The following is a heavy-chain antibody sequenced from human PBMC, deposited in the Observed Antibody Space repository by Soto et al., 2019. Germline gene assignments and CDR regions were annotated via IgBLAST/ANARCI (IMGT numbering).Heavy chain of an antibody. CDR3: ARSESDYYGMDV. CDR1: GFTFSSYS. V-gene: IGHV3-23*01. Sequence: PGGSLRLSCAASGFTFSSYSMNWVRQAPGKGLEWVSAISGSGGSTYYADSVKGRFTISRDNSKNTLYLQMNSLRAEDTAVYYCARSESDYYGMDVWGQGTTVTVSS. CDR2: ISGSGGST. J-gene: IGHJ6*02.